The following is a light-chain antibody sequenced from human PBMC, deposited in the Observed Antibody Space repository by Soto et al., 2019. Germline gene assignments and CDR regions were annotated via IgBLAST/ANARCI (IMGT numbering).Light chain of an antibody. Sequence: EIVMTQSPATLSVSPREGATHSCRASQGIGDTLAWYQQKPGQTPRLLIYDTSIRATGVPARFSGSRSGAEFTLTIFSLHSEDFAVYYCQHYVNWPLTFGGGTKVESK. V-gene: IGKV3-15*01. CDR3: QHYVNWPLT. CDR1: QGIGDT. J-gene: IGKJ4*01. CDR2: DTS.